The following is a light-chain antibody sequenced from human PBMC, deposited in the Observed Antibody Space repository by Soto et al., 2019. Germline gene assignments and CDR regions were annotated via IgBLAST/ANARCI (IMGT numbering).Light chain of an antibody. J-gene: IGKJ1*01. CDR3: QQYYNTPQT. Sequence: DIAMTQSPDSLAVSLGERATINCKSSQSVLYSSNNKNYLAWYQQKPGQRPKLLIYWASTRESGVPDRLSGSGSGTDFTLTISSLQAEDVAVYYCQQYYNTPQTFGQGTKVEIK. CDR1: QSVLYSSNNKNY. V-gene: IGKV4-1*01. CDR2: WAS.